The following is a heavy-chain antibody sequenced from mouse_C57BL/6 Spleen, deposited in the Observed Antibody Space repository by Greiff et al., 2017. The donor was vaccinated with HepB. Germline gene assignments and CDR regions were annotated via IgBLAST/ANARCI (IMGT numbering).Heavy chain of an antibody. CDR2: ISDGGSYT. CDR1: GFTFSSYA. CDR3: ARGGVTTVVATGYFDV. V-gene: IGHV5-4*03. Sequence: DVMLVESGGGLVKPGGSLKLSCAASGFTFSSYAMSWVRQTPEKRLEWVATISDGGSYTYYPDNVKGRFTISRDNAKNNLYLQMSHLKSEDTAMYYCARGGVTTVVATGYFDVWGTGTTVTVSS. D-gene: IGHD1-1*01. J-gene: IGHJ1*03.